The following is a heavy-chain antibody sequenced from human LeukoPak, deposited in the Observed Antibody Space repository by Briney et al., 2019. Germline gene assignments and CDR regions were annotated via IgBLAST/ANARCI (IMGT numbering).Heavy chain of an antibody. Sequence: SETLSHTCTVSGGSISSYYWSWIRQPPGKGLEWIGYIYYSGSTNYNPSLKSRVTISVDTSKNQFSLKLNSVTAADTAVYYCVRDGPSWGLLWGQGALVTVSS. V-gene: IGHV4-59*12. CDR1: GGSISSYY. D-gene: IGHD7-27*01. CDR3: VRDGPSWGLL. J-gene: IGHJ4*02. CDR2: IYYSGST.